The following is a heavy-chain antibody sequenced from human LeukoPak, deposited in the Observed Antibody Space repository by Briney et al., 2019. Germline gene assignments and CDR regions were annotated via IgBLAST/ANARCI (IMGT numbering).Heavy chain of an antibody. CDR2: INHSGST. V-gene: IGHV4-34*01. CDR1: GGSISSYY. D-gene: IGHD6-13*01. CDR3: ARSCSSSWIYYYYYYMDV. J-gene: IGHJ6*03. Sequence: SETLSLTCTVSGGSISSYYWSWIRQPPGKGLEWIGEINHSGSTNYNPSLKSRVTISVDTSKNQFSLKLSSVTAADTAVYYCARSCSSSWIYYYYYYMDVWGKGTTVTVSS.